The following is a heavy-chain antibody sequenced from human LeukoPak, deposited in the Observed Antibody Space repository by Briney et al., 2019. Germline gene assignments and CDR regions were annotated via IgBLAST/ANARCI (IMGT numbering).Heavy chain of an antibody. Sequence: PSETPSLTCTISGGSLGIYYWSWIRQPPGKGLEWIGYIYHDGSTNYNPSLKSRVTMSVDTFKNQFSLKLSSVTAADTAVYYCARDSVAAAVYWFDPWGQGTLVTVSS. CDR1: GGSLGIYY. V-gene: IGHV4-59*12. D-gene: IGHD6-13*01. CDR2: IYHDGST. J-gene: IGHJ5*02. CDR3: ARDSVAAAVYWFDP.